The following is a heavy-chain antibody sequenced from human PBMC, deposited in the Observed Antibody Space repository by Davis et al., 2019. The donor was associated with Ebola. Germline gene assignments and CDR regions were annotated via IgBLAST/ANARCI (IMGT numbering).Heavy chain of an antibody. J-gene: IGHJ4*02. CDR1: GYTFTSYA. CDR3: ARAQFPTTSDH. CDR2: FNAGNGNT. V-gene: IGHV1-3*01. D-gene: IGHD1-1*01. Sequence: ASVKVSCKASGYTFTSYAMHWVRQAPGQRLEWMGWFNAGNGNTKYSQKFQGRVTITRDTSASTAYMELSSLRSEDTAVYYCARAQFPTTSDHWGQGTLVTVSS.